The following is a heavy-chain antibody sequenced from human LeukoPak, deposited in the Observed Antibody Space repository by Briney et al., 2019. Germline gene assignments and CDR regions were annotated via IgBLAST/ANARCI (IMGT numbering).Heavy chain of an antibody. V-gene: IGHV4-34*01. D-gene: IGHD3-10*01. Sequence: PSETLSLTCAVYGGSFSGYYWSWIRQPPGKGLEWIGEINHSGSTNYNPSLKSRVTISVDTPKNQFSLKLISVTPADPPVNTVAVCSYEGSGSPEAPAYFDYWGQGTLVTVSS. J-gene: IGHJ4*02. CDR2: INHSGST. CDR1: GGSFSGYY. CDR3: AVCSYEGSGSPEAPAYFDY.